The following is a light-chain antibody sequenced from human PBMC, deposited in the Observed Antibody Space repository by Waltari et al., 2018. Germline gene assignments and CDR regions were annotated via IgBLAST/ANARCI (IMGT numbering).Light chain of an antibody. J-gene: IGKJ5*01. V-gene: IGKV4-1*01. CDR1: QSVLYSSNNKNY. CDR2: WAS. CDR3: QQYYSTPIT. Sequence: DIVMTQSPYSLAVSLGERATIHCNSRQSVLYSSNNKNYLAWYQQKPGQPPKLLIYWASTRESGVPDRFSGSGSGTDFTLTISSLQAEDVAVYYCQQYYSTPITFGQGTRLEIK.